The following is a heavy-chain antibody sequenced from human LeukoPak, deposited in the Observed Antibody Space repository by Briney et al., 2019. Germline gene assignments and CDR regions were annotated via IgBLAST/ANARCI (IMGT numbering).Heavy chain of an antibody. V-gene: IGHV3-21*01. CDR3: SRHGDGFYHGMDV. Sequence: GGSLRLSCAASDFTFSRYSMNWFRHAPGQGLEWVSSISSGGHNIFYADPVKGRFTISRDNAKNSLYLQMNSLRVEDTAVYYCSRHGDGFYHGMDVWGQGTTVTVSS. J-gene: IGHJ6*01. CDR2: ISSGGHNI. D-gene: IGHD4-17*01. CDR1: DFTFSRYS.